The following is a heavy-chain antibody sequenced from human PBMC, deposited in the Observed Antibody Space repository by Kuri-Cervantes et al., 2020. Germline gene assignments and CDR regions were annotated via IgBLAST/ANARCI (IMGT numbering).Heavy chain of an antibody. Sequence: SETLSLTCAVSGYSISSGYYWGWIRQPPGKGLEWIESIYHSGSTYYNPSLKSRVTISVDTSKNQFSLRLSSVTAADTAVYYCATSSRNAFDIWGQGTMVTVSS. D-gene: IGHD6-13*01. V-gene: IGHV4-38-2*01. CDR2: IYHSGST. J-gene: IGHJ3*02. CDR1: GYSISSGYY. CDR3: ATSSRNAFDI.